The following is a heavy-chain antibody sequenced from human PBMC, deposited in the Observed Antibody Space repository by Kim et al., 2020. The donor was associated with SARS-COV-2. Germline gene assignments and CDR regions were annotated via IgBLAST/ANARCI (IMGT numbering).Heavy chain of an antibody. CDR1: GYSFTSYW. D-gene: IGHD2-2*01. CDR2: IDPSDSYT. Sequence: GESLKISCKGSGYSFTSYWISWVRQMPGKGLEWMGRIDPSDSYTNYSPSFQGHVTISADKSISTAYLQWSSLKASDTAMYYCARRYSSTNYYYYYGMDVWGQGTTVTVSS. V-gene: IGHV5-10-1*01. CDR3: ARRYSSTNYYYYYGMDV. J-gene: IGHJ6*02.